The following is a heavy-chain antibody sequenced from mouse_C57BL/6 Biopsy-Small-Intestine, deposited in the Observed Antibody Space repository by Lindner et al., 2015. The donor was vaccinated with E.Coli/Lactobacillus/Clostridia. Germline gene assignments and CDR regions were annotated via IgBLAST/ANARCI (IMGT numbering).Heavy chain of an antibody. CDR1: GYSFTDYN. CDR2: IYPNNGGT. J-gene: IGHJ3*01. CDR3: ARSLSSYYYDGREIPEFAY. D-gene: IGHD1-1*01. V-gene: IGHV1-34*02. Sequence: VQLQESGPELVKPGASVKISCKASGYSFTDYNMDWVKQSHGKSLEWIGYIYPNNGGTGYNQKFKSKATLTVDKSSSTAYMELHSLTSEDSAIYYCARSLSSYYYDGREIPEFAYWGQGTLVTVSA.